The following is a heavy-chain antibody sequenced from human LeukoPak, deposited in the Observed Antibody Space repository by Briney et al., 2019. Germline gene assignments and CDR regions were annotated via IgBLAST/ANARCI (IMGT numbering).Heavy chain of an antibody. V-gene: IGHV1-18*01. CDR1: GYTFTSYG. J-gene: IGHJ4*02. Sequence: ASVKVSCKASGYTFTSYGISWVRQAPGQGLEWMGWISAYNGNTNYAQKLQGRVTMTTDTPTSTAYMELRSLRSDDTAVYYCAREVLRYSSGPWYFDYWGQGTLVTVSS. CDR2: ISAYNGNT. D-gene: IGHD3-9*01. CDR3: AREVLRYSSGPWYFDY.